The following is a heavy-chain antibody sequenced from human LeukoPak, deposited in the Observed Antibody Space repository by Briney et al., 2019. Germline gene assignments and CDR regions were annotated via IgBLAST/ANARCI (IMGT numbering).Heavy chain of an antibody. CDR1: GFHPDYYA. V-gene: IGHV3-20*04. CDR3: ARGAQIGDNWIPLNSFDP. Sequence: GSLILSCAASGFHPDYYALSWARQGPGKGLEWVSGIYWKGGSTGYADSVKGRFTNSRDNAKNSLYLQMNRLRAEDTALYYCARGAQIGDNWIPLNSFDPWGQGTLVTVSS. D-gene: IGHD2-21*01. J-gene: IGHJ5*02. CDR2: IYWKGGST.